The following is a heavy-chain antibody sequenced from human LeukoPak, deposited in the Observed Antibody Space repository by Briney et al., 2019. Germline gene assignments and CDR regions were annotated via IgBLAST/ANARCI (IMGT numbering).Heavy chain of an antibody. CDR1: GYSFTTYD. D-gene: IGHD2-21*01. Sequence: ASVKVSCKASGYSFTTYDINWVRQATGQGLEWMAWMNPNSGNTGYAQKFQGRVAMTRNTSISTAYMELSSLRSEDTAVYYCARVAGNCGGDCYRLVYWGQGTLVTVAS. CDR3: ARVAGNCGGDCYRLVY. CDR2: MNPNSGNT. V-gene: IGHV1-8*01. J-gene: IGHJ4*02.